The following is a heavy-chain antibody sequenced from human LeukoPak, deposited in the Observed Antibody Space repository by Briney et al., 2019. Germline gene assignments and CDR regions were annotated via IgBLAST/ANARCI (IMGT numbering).Heavy chain of an antibody. D-gene: IGHD3-22*01. CDR1: GFTFSSYW. Sequence: GGSLRLSCAASGFTFSSYWMSWVRQAPGKGLEWVANIKQDGSEKYYVDSVKGRFTISGDNAKNSLYLQMNSLRAEDTAMYYCARATYYYDSSDYYPLGYWGQGTLVTVSS. J-gene: IGHJ4*02. CDR2: IKQDGSEK. CDR3: ARATYYYDSSDYYPLGY. V-gene: IGHV3-7*01.